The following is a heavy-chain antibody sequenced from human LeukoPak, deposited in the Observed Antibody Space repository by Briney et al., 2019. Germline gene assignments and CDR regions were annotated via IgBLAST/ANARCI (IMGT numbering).Heavy chain of an antibody. J-gene: IGHJ6*03. CDR2: IYHSGST. D-gene: IGHD5-18*01. CDR3: ASPAMAFIDQGRYNYYYYMDV. CDR1: GYSITSGYF. Sequence: SETLSLTCSVSGYSITSGYFWGWIRQPPGKGLEWIGSIYHSGSTYYNPSLKSRVTISVDTSKNQFSLKLSSVTAADTAVYYCASPAMAFIDQGRYNYYYYMDVWGKGTTVTVSS. V-gene: IGHV4-38-2*02.